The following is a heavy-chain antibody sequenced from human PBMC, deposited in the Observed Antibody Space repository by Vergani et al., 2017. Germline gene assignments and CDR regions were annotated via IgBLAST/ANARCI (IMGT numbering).Heavy chain of an antibody. V-gene: IGHV3-48*01. CDR3: AREYSGSLRAFDI. CDR1: GFTFSSYS. J-gene: IGHJ3*02. CDR2: ISSSSSTI. Sequence: EVQLVESGGGLVQPGGSLRLSCAASGFTFSSYSMNWVRQAPGKGLEWVSYISSSSSTIYYADSVKGRFTISRDNAKISLYLQMNSLRAEDTAVYYCAREYSGSLRAFDIWGQGTMVTVSS. D-gene: IGHD1-26*01.